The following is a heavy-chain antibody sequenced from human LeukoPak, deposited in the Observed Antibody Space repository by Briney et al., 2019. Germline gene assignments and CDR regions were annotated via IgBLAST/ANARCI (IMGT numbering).Heavy chain of an antibody. J-gene: IGHJ4*02. D-gene: IGHD6-19*01. CDR1: GFTFSTYS. Sequence: GGSLRLSCAASGFTFSTYSMTWVRQGPGKGLEWVSSIYPSGDSTFYADSVKGRFTISRDNSKNTLYLQMSSLRTKDTAIYYCAKDVVPDSGWDLDYWGQGTLVTVSS. V-gene: IGHV3-23*01. CDR3: AKDVVPDSGWDLDY. CDR2: IYPSGDST.